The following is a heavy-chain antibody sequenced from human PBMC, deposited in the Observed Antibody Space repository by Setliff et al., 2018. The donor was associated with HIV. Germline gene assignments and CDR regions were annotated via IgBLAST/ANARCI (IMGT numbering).Heavy chain of an antibody. CDR1: GGSISSGGYY. Sequence: SETLSLTCTVSGGSISSGGYYWSWIRQHPGKGLEYIGYIYYSGSTYYNPSLKSRVTMSIDTSTQQFFLNVTSVTAADTAVYYCAGFSYNFWVYRFDHWGQGALVTVSS. CDR2: IYYSGST. D-gene: IGHD3-3*01. J-gene: IGHJ4*02. CDR3: AGFSYNFWVYRFDH. V-gene: IGHV4-31*03.